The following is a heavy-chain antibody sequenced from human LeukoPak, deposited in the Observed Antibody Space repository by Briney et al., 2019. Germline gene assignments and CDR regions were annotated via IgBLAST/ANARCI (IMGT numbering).Heavy chain of an antibody. J-gene: IGHJ3*02. CDR2: FYYTGST. CDR1: GASISRNTYY. CDR3: ARANYYDSSGYYYNAFDI. D-gene: IGHD3-22*01. V-gene: IGHV4-39*02. Sequence: SETLSLTCSVSGASISRNTYYWGWIRQSPGKGLEWIGTFYYTGSTYYNPSLKSRITISVDTSKNHFSLKLSSVTAADTAVYYCARANYYDSSGYYYNAFDIWGQVTMVTVAS.